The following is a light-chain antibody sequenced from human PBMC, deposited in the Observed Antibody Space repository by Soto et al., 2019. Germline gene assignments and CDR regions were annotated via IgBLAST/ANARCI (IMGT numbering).Light chain of an antibody. CDR1: QSVSSY. CDR3: QQRYNWPKT. V-gene: IGKV3-11*01. CDR2: DAS. Sequence: EIVLTQSPATLSLSPGERATLSCRASQSVSSYLAWYQQKPGQAPRLLIYDASNRATGIPPRFSGSGSGTDFTLTISSLEPEDFAVYYCQQRYNWPKTFGQGTKVEIK. J-gene: IGKJ1*01.